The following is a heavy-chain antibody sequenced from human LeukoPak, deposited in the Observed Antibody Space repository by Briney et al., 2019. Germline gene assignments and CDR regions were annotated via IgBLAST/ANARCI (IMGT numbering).Heavy chain of an antibody. V-gene: IGHV4-30-4*01. Sequence: SETLSLTCTVSGGSISSGDYYWSWIRQPPGKGLEWIGYIYYSGSTYYNSSLKSRVTISVDTSKNQFSLKLSSVTAADTAVYYCARGGDGYNSGVGYWGQGTLVTVSS. CDR3: ARGGDGYNSGVGY. J-gene: IGHJ4*02. D-gene: IGHD5-24*01. CDR1: GGSISSGDYY. CDR2: IYYSGST.